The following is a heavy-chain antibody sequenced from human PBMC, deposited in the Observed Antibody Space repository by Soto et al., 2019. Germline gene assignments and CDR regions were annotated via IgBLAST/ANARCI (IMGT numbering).Heavy chain of an antibody. V-gene: IGHV4-30-2*01. J-gene: IGHJ6*02. Sequence: QLQLQESGSGLVKPSQTLSLTCAVSGGSISSGGYSWSWIRQPPGKGLEWIGYIYHSGSTYYNPSLTSRVTRSVDRSKNQFSLKLSSVTAADTAVYYCARAHYGDYGYGMDVWGQGTTVTVSS. CDR3: ARAHYGDYGYGMDV. D-gene: IGHD4-17*01. CDR1: GGSISSGGYS. CDR2: IYHSGST.